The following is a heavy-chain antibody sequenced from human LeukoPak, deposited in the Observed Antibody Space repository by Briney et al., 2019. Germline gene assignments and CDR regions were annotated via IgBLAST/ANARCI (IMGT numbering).Heavy chain of an antibody. CDR1: GFTFSSYS. V-gene: IGHV3-21*01. D-gene: IGHD3-22*01. CDR2: ISSSSSYI. CDR3: ARGEVDYYDSKPPCF. Sequence: GGSLRLSCAASGFTFSSYSMNWVRQAPGKGLEWVSSISSSSSYIYYADSVKGRFTISRDNAKNSLYLQMNSLRAEDTAVYYCARGEVDYYDSKPPCFWGQGTLVTVSP. J-gene: IGHJ4*02.